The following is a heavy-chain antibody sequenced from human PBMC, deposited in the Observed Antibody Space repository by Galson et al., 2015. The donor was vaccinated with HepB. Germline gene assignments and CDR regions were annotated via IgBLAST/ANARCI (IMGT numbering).Heavy chain of an antibody. CDR2: IKQDGTQK. J-gene: IGHJ4*02. D-gene: IGHD6-25*01. Sequence: SLRLSCAASGFIFSNYWMIWVRQGPGTGLEWVANIKQDGTQKYYADSVKGRFTISRDNARNSLYLQMDSLRAEDTAVYYCASGGSAIGEYWGQGTLVTVSS. CDR1: GFIFSNYW. V-gene: IGHV3-7*03. CDR3: ASGGSAIGEY.